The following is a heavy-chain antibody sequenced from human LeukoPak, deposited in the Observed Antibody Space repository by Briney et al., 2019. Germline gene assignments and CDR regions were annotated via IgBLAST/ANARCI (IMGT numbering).Heavy chain of an antibody. Sequence: ASVKVSCKASGYTFTGYYMHWVRQAPGQGLEWMGWINPNSGGTNYAQKFQGRVTMTRDTSISTAYMELSRLRSDDPAVYYCARGDYYDSSGYSSWDYWGQGTLVTVSS. V-gene: IGHV1-2*02. CDR2: INPNSGGT. D-gene: IGHD3-22*01. CDR1: GYTFTGYY. CDR3: ARGDYYDSSGYSSWDY. J-gene: IGHJ4*02.